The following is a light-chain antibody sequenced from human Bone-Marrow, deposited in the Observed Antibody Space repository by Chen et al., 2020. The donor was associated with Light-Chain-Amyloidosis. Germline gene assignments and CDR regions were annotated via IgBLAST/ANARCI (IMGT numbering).Light chain of an antibody. J-gene: IGLJ2*01. CDR3: QSADSSGTYEVI. Sequence: SYDLTQPPSVSVSPGQTARITCSGNDLPTKYAYWYQQKPGQAPVLVIHRDTERPSGISERFSGSSSGTTATLTISRVQAEDEADYHCQSADSSGTYEVIFGGGTKLTV. CDR2: RDT. V-gene: IGLV3-25*03. CDR1: DLPTKY.